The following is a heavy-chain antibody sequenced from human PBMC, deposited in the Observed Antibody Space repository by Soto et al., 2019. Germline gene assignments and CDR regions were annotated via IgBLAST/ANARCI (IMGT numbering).Heavy chain of an antibody. V-gene: IGHV1-3*01. Sequence: ASVKVSCKASGYTFTSYAMHWVRQAPGQRLEWMGWINAGNGNIKYSQKFQGRVTMTTDTSTRTVYLDLRSLKSDDTAVYYCARGGYYDNTWGKLSHYGLDVWGQGTSVTVSS. CDR1: GYTFTSYA. CDR2: INAGNGNI. CDR3: ARGGYYDNTWGKLSHYGLDV. J-gene: IGHJ6*02. D-gene: IGHD3-16*01.